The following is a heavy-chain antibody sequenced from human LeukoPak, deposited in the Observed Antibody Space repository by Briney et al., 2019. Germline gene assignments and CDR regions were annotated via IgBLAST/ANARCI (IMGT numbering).Heavy chain of an antibody. CDR2: IYTSGGS. J-gene: IGHJ3*02. D-gene: IGHD6-6*01. Sequence: SETLSLTCAVSAGSISSGSYYWAWIRQPAGKGLEWIGRIYTSGGSNYNPSLKSRVTISVDTSNNQFSLKVTSVTAADTAAYYCARAPIMAARMWAFDIWGQGTMVTVSS. CDR1: AGSISSGSYY. V-gene: IGHV4-61*02. CDR3: ARAPIMAARMWAFDI.